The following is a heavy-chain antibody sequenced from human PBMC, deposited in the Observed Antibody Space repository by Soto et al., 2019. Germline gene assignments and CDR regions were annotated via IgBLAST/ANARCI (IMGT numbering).Heavy chain of an antibody. CDR3: AKPLQVY. J-gene: IGHJ4*02. CDR1: GFTFSSYA. CDR2: LSGSGVNA. Sequence: GVLRLSCAASGFTFSSYAVTWVRQAPGKGLEYVSTLSGSGVNAYYADSVKGRFTISRDNSKNTLYLQMNSLRVEDTAIYYCAKPLQVYWGQGTQVTVSS. V-gene: IGHV3-23*01.